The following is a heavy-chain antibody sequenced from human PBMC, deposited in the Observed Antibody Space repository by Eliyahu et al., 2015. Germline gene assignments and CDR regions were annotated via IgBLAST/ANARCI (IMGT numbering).Heavy chain of an antibody. Sequence: QVQVQESGPGLVKPSETLSLTCTVSGGSISSYYWSWIRQPPGKGLEWIGYIYYSGSTNYNPSLKSRVTLSVDTSKNQFSLKLSSVTAADTAVYYCARVTVTPFYYFDYWGQGTLVTVSS. CDR3: ARVTVTPFYYFDY. V-gene: IGHV4-59*01. CDR2: IYYSGST. D-gene: IGHD4-11*01. J-gene: IGHJ4*02. CDR1: GGSISSYY.